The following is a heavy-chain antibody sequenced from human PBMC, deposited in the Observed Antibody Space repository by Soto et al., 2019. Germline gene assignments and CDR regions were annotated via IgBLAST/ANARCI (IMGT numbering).Heavy chain of an antibody. D-gene: IGHD6-13*01. CDR3: AHKSGGYSSSWYYYYYYMDV. Sequence: GPTLVNPTQTLTLTCTFSGFSLSTSGVGVGWIRQPPGKALEWLALIYWDDDKRYSPSLKSRLTITKDTSKNQVVLTMTNMDPVDTATYYCAHKSGGYSSSWYYYYYYMDVWGKGTTVTVSS. CDR2: IYWDDDK. V-gene: IGHV2-5*02. CDR1: GFSLSTSGVG. J-gene: IGHJ6*03.